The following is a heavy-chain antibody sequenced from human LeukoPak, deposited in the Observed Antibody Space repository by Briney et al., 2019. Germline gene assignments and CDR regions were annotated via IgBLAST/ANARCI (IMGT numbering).Heavy chain of an antibody. D-gene: IGHD3-9*01. CDR3: ARGHDTTGYFAY. V-gene: IGHV7-4-1*02. CDR1: GYTFTTFP. CDR2: INTTTGNP. J-gene: IGHJ4*02. Sequence: GASVTVSCTPSGYTFTTFPINWVRQAPGQGLEWMGWINTTTGNPTYAQGLTGQFVFSLDTSVSTAYLQITSLKTEDIGVYYCARGHDTTGYFAYWGQGSLVTVSS.